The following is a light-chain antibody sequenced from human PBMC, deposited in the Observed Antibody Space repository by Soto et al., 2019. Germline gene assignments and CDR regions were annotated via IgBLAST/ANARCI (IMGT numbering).Light chain of an antibody. CDR3: RQYNSYPWT. V-gene: IGKV1-8*01. CDR1: QGISSY. CDR2: AAS. Sequence: AIRMTQSPSSFSASTGDRVTITCRASQGISSYLAWYQQKPGKAPKLLIYAASTLQSGVPSRFSGRRSGTDFTLTIICLQSEDFATYSCRQYNSYPWTFGQGTKVEIK. J-gene: IGKJ1*01.